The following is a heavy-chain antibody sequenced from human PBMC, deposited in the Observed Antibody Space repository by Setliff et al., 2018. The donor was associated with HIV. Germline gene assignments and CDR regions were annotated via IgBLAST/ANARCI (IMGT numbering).Heavy chain of an antibody. CDR3: ASRIFYKGIVDY. V-gene: IGHV4-59*12. J-gene: IGHJ4*02. CDR1: GGSISSYY. Sequence: SETLSLTCTVSGGSISSYYWSWIRQPPGKGLEWIGYIYYSGSTNYNPSLKSRVTISVDTSKNQFSLKLSSVTAADTAVYYCASRIFYKGIVDYWGQGTLVTVSS. CDR2: IYYSGST. D-gene: IGHD2-8*01.